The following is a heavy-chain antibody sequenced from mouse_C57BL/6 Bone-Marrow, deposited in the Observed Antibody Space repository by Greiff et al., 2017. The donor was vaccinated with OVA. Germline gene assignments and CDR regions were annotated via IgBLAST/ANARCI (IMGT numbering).Heavy chain of an antibody. CDR2: IDPANDST. V-gene: IGHV14-3*01. D-gene: IGHD1-1*01. CDR1: GFNIKNTY. J-gene: IGHJ4*01. Sequence: VQLQQSVAELVRPGASVKLSCTASGFNIKNTYMHWVKQRPEQGLEWIGRIDPANDSTNYAQKFQGKATLTADTSSNTAYLQLSSLSSEDTAVYCCARGNFGSSFYAMDYWGQGTSVTVSS. CDR3: ARGNFGSSFYAMDY.